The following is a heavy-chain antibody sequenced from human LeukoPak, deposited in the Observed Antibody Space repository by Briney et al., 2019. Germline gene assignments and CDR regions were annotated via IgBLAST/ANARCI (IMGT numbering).Heavy chain of an antibody. J-gene: IGHJ4*02. V-gene: IGHV3-21*01. D-gene: IGHD3-16*02. CDR3: ARPSELRLGELSLDRWYFDY. CDR1: GFTFSSYS. Sequence: GGSLRLSCAASGFTFSSYSMNWVRQAPGKGLEWVSSISSSSSYIYYADSVKGRFTISRDNAKNSLYLQMNSLRAEDTAVYYCARPSELRLGELSLDRWYFDYWGQGTLVTVSS. CDR2: ISSSSSYI.